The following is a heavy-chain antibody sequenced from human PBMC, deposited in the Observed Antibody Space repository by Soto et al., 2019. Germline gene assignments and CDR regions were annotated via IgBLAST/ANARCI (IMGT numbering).Heavy chain of an antibody. Sequence: ASVKVSCKASGYTFTAYYIHLLRQAPGQGLEWXGWXXPXXGXTXXXQXXLGSVTLTTDPSINTAYLELNSLKSDDTALYYCARPPTPWEPYAFHIWGHGTLVTAS. CDR2: XXPXXGXT. V-gene: IGHV1-2*04. D-gene: IGHD1-26*01. CDR3: ARPPTPWEPYAFHI. J-gene: IGHJ3*02. CDR1: GYTFTAYY.